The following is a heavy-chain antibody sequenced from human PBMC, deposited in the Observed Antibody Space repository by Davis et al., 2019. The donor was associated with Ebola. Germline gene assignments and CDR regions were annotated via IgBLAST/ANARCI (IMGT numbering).Heavy chain of an antibody. Sequence: PGGSLRLSCAASGFKFDDYAMHWVRQVPGKGLEWVSGITWTSGDKGYADSVKGRFTISRDNAKNSLYLQMNSLTPEDTAFYYCAQGGLYSGTSQVIFDSWGQGTLVTVSS. CDR3: AQGGLYSGTSQVIFDS. CDR1: GFKFDDYA. CDR2: ITWTSGDK. V-gene: IGHV3-9*01. D-gene: IGHD1-26*01. J-gene: IGHJ4*02.